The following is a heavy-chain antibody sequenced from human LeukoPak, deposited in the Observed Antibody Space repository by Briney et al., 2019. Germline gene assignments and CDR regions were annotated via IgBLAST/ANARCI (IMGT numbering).Heavy chain of an antibody. CDR2: ISYDGSDK. Sequence: GGSLRLSCAASGFTFTTYALHWVRQAPGKGLEWVAVISYDGSDKYYADSVEGRFTISRDNSKNTLYLQMNSLRAEDTAVYYCARARDYAVHWGQGILVTVSS. CDR1: GFTFTTYA. J-gene: IGHJ4*02. CDR3: ARARDYAVH. V-gene: IGHV3-30-3*01. D-gene: IGHD4-17*01.